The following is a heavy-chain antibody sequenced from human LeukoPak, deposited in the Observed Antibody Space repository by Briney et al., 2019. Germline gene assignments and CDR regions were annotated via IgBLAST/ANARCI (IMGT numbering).Heavy chain of an antibody. CDR3: ARAPHYYDMDV. CDR2: IYHSGST. CDR1: GYSISSGYY. Sequence: SETLSLTCAASGYSISSGYYWGWIRQPPGQGLEWIGSIYHSGSTYYNPSLKSRVTISVDTSKNQFSLKLSSVTAADTAVYYCARAPHYYDMDVWGKGTTVTVSS. V-gene: IGHV4-38-2*01. J-gene: IGHJ6*03.